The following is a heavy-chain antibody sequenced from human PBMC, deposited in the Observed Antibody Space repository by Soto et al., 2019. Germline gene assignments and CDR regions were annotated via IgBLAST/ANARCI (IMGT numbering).Heavy chain of an antibody. D-gene: IGHD3-10*01. CDR2: INPFDGNT. J-gene: IGHJ5*02. V-gene: IGHV1-18*04. CDR3: ARGVGSGSYYNQYNWFDP. CDR1: GYIFTSYY. Sequence: ASVKVSCKASGYIFTSYYIHWVRQAPGQELEWMGCINPFDGNTKYAQKVQGRVTMTTDTSTSTAYMELRSLRSDDTAVYYCARGVGSGSYYNQYNWFDPWGQGTLVTVSS.